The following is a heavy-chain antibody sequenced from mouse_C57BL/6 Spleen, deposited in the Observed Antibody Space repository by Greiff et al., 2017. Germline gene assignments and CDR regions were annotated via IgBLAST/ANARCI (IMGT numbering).Heavy chain of an antibody. J-gene: IGHJ4*01. CDR2: INYDGSST. CDR3: ARVDSNYVSYAMDY. CDR1: GFTFSDYY. V-gene: IGHV5-16*01. Sequence: EVKVVESEGGLVQPGSSMKLSCTASGFTFSDYYMAWVRQVPEKGLEWVANINYDGSSTYYLDSLKSRFIISRDNAKNILYLQMSSLKSEDTATYYCARVDSNYVSYAMDYWGQGTSVTVSS. D-gene: IGHD2-5*01.